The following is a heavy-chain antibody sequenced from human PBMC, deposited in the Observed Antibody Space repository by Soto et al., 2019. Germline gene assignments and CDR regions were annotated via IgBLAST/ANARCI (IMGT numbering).Heavy chain of an antibody. CDR3: ARDGPYDILTGPPGYYGMDV. V-gene: IGHV3-11*06. CDR2: ISSSSSYT. Sequence: QVQLVASGGGLVKPGGSLRLSCAASGFTFSDYYMSWIRQAPGKGLEWVSYISSSSSYTNYADSVKGRFTISRDNAKNSLYLQMNSLRAEDTAVYYCARDGPYDILTGPPGYYGMDVWGQGTTVTVSS. D-gene: IGHD3-9*01. J-gene: IGHJ6*02. CDR1: GFTFSDYY.